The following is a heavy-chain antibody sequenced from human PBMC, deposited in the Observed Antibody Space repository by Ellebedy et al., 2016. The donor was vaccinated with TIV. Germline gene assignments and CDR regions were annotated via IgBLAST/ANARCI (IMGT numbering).Heavy chain of an antibody. J-gene: IGHJ6*02. V-gene: IGHV3-33*01. D-gene: IGHD2-2*01. CDR1: RFSLNNFG. CDR3: ARDYQNGMDV. Sequence: GESLKISXAASRFSLNNFGMHWVRQAPGKGLEWVAVIWHDGSHTYHADTLRGRFTISRDTSTNTLYLQMNSLRAEDTALYFCARDYQNGMDVWGQGTTVTVSS. CDR2: IWHDGSHT.